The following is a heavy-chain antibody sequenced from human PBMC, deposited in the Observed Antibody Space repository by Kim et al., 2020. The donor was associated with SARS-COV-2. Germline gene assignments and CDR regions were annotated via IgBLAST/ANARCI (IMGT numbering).Heavy chain of an antibody. CDR3: AREDHLRFLEWSTHYYYGMDV. Sequence: SVKVSCKASGGTFSSYAISWVRQAPGQGLEWMGGIIPIFGTANYAQKFQGRVTITADESTSTAYMELSSLRSEDTAVYYCAREDHLRFLEWSTHYYYGMDVWGQGTTVTVSS. J-gene: IGHJ6*02. V-gene: IGHV1-69*13. D-gene: IGHD3-3*01. CDR2: IIPIFGTA. CDR1: GGTFSSYA.